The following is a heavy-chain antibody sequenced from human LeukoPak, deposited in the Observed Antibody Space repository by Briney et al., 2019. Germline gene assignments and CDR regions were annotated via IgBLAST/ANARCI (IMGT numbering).Heavy chain of an antibody. D-gene: IGHD2-15*01. J-gene: IGHJ4*02. CDR1: GGSISSYY. V-gene: IGHV4-59*01. CDR2: IHYSGST. Sequence: PSETLSLTCTVSGGSISSYYWSWIRQPPGKGLGWIGYIHYSGSTNYNPSLKSRVIISADTSKNQFSLKLSSVTAADTAVYYCAREAPICSGGTCYDYWGQGTLVTVSS. CDR3: AREAPICSGGTCYDY.